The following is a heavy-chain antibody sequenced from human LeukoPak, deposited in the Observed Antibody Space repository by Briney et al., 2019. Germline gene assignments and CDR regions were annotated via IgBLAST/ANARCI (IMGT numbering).Heavy chain of an antibody. CDR3: AREAPPEYSSSSGYFDY. CDR2: IIPIFGTA. J-gene: IGHJ4*02. Sequence: ASVKVSCKASGGTFSSYAISWVRQAPGQGLEWMGGIIPIFGTANYAQKFQGRVTITTDESTSTAYMELSSLRSEDTAVYYCAREAPPEYSSSSGYFDYWGQGTLVTVSS. CDR1: GGTFSSYA. V-gene: IGHV1-69*05. D-gene: IGHD6-6*01.